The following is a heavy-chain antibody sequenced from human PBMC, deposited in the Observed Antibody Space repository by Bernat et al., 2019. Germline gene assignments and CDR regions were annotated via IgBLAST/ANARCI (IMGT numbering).Heavy chain of an antibody. D-gene: IGHD2-2*01. V-gene: IGHV3-30*18. J-gene: IGHJ6*02. CDR1: GFTFSSYG. Sequence: QVQLVESGGGVVQPGRSLRLSCAASGFTFSSYGMHWVRQAPGKGLEWVAVISYDGSNKYYADSVKGRLTISRDNSKNTLYLQMNSLRAEDTAVYYCAKGSIHVRYYYGMDVWGQGTTVTVSS. CDR2: ISYDGSNK. CDR3: AKGSIHVRYYYGMDV.